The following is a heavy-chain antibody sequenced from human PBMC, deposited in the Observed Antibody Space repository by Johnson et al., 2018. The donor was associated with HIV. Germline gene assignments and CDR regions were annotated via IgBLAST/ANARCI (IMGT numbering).Heavy chain of an antibody. CDR1: GFTFSNAW. V-gene: IGHV3-15*01. Sequence: VQLVESGGGLVKPGGSLRLSCAASGFTFSNAWMSWVRQAPGKGLEWVGRIKSNTDGGTTDYAAPVKGRFTISRDDSKNTLYLQMNSLKTEDTAVYYCTTGSFFDIWGQGTMVTVSS. CDR2: IKSNTDGGTT. CDR3: TTGSFFDI. J-gene: IGHJ3*02.